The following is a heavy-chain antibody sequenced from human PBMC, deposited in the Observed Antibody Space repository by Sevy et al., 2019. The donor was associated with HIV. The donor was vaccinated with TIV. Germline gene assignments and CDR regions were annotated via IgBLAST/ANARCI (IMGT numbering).Heavy chain of an antibody. D-gene: IGHD5-18*01. CDR2: ISGGSVTI. J-gene: IGHJ5*02. CDR3: ARDWWDSYGYHWLDP. V-gene: IGHV3-48*01. Sequence: GGCLRLSCAASGFTFSSYSMNWVRQAPGKGLEWISYISGGSVTIYYADSVKGRFTISRDNAKKSVYLEMNSLRVEDTAVYYCARDWWDSYGYHWLDPWGQGTLVTVSS. CDR1: GFTFSSYS.